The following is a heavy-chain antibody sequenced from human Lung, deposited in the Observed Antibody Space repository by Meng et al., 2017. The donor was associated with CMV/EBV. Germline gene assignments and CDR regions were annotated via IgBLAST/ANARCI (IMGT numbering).Heavy chain of an antibody. D-gene: IGHD3-9*01. CDR1: GFIFDNYA. J-gene: IGHJ3*01. V-gene: IGHV3-30*01. CDR2: VSYDGSDK. CDR3: ATSLVKALGALDL. Sequence: SLKISCVAAGFIFDNYALHWVRQAPGKGLQWVAVVSYDGSDKYVADSVKGRYTVSRDNSKNTLSLQMNRLRVDDTAVYYCATSLVKALGALDLWGQGTMVTVSS.